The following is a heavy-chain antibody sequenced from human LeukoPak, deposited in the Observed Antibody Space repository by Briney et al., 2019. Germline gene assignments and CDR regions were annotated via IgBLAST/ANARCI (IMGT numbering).Heavy chain of an antibody. CDR3: ATDVLSGYYSQD. CDR1: GYTLTELS. J-gene: IGHJ4*02. V-gene: IGHV1-24*01. CDR2: FDPEDGET. D-gene: IGHD3-3*01. Sequence: ASVKVPCKVSGYTLTELSMHWVRQAPGKGLEWMGGFDPEDGETIYAQKFQGRVTMTEDTSTDTAYMELSSLRSEDTAVYYCATDVLSGYYSQDWGQGTLVTVSS.